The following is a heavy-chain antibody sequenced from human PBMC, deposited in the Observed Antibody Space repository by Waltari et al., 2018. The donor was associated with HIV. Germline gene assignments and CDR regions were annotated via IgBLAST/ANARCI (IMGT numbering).Heavy chain of an antibody. V-gene: IGHV3-48*01. CDR3: SREVTSSKVMNY. CDR1: VFRSKDVN. CDR2: ISGDTKTI. Sequence: EVILLESGGVSVQPGKSLRLSCLTSVFRSKDVNMNWVRQAPGKGLEWIAYISGDTKTIYYANSIKGRFFVSRDNDKNSLYLQMNNLSIADTAKYYCSREVTSSKVMNYWGQGTPVLVS. D-gene: IGHD2-21*02. J-gene: IGHJ4*02.